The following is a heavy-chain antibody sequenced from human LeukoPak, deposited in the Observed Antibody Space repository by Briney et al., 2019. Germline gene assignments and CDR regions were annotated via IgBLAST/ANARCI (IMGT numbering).Heavy chain of an antibody. V-gene: IGHV3-7*01. CDR3: ARWYSGYDY. CDR2: VNQDGSEK. CDR1: GFTFSSHW. J-gene: IGHJ4*02. Sequence: GGSLRLSCAASGFTFSSHWMSWVRQAPGKGLEWVANVNQDGSEKYYVDSVKGRFTISRDNARNSLYLQMNSLRAEDTAVYYCARWYSGYDYWGQGTLVTVSS. D-gene: IGHD5-12*01.